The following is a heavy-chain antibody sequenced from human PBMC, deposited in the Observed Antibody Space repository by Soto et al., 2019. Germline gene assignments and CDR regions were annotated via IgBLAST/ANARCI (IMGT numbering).Heavy chain of an antibody. V-gene: IGHV3-49*03. CDR2: IRSKAYGGTT. J-gene: IGHJ4*02. Sequence: PGGSLRLSCTASGFTFGDYAMSWFRQAPGKGLEWVGFIRSKAYGGTTEYAASVKGRFTISRDDSKSIAYLQMNSLKTEDTAVYYCTRLDPESGLLWFGELLYDWGQGTLVTVSS. D-gene: IGHD3-10*01. CDR1: GFTFGDYA. CDR3: TRLDPESGLLWFGELLYD.